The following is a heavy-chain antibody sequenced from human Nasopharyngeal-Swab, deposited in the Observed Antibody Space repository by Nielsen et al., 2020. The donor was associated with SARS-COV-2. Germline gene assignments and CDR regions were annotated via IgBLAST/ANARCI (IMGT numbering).Heavy chain of an antibody. CDR2: FHYNGKT. V-gene: IGHV4-39*01. Sequence: SETLSLTCTVSGASINSGSFCGGWIRQFPGQGLEWIATFHYNGKTYYNPSLESRVTISKDTSKNQFSLRVTSVTAADTAVYYCARLPTGFPNWVDPWGPGTLVTVSS. J-gene: IGHJ5*02. CDR1: GASINSGSFC. CDR3: ARLPTGFPNWVDP. D-gene: IGHD4-17*01.